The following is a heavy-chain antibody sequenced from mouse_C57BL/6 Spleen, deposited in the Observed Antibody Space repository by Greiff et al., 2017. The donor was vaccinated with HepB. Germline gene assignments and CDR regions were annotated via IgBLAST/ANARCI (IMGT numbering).Heavy chain of an antibody. D-gene: IGHD1-1*01. CDR2: ISSGSSTI. V-gene: IGHV5-17*01. Sequence: EVMLVESGGGLVKPGGSLKLSCAASGFTFSDYGMHWVRQAPEKGLEWVAYISSGSSTIYYADTVKGRFTISRDNAKNTLFLQMTSLRSEDTAMYYCARRVYYYGSSYYWYFDGWGTGTTVTVSS. CDR1: GFTFSDYG. J-gene: IGHJ1*03. CDR3: ARRVYYYGSSYYWYFDG.